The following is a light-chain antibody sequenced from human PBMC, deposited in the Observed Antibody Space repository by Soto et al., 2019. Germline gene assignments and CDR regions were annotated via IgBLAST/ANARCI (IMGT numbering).Light chain of an antibody. CDR1: QSVSSSY. CDR3: QQYGSSLIT. Sequence: IVWTHSPGTLSLTPRGRATLTCRSSQSVSSSYLAWYQQKPGQAPRLLIYGASSRATGIPDRFSGSGSGTDFTLTISRLEPEDFAVYYCQQYGSSLITFGQGTRLEI. CDR2: GAS. J-gene: IGKJ5*01. V-gene: IGKV3-20*01.